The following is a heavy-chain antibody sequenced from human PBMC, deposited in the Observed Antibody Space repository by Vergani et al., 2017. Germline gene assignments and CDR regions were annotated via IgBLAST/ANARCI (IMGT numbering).Heavy chain of an antibody. V-gene: IGHV4-39*01. Sequence: QLQLQESGPGLVKPSATLSLTCSVSGASIRSSNYYWGWIRQPPGKGLEWIASIYYRGSTYYNPSLKSRVTISVDTSKNQFSLKLSSVTAADTAVYFCGRQSTFGWLVKLGWIDPWGQGILVTVS. D-gene: IGHD6-19*01. CDR2: IYYRGST. CDR1: GASIRSSNYY. CDR3: GRQSTFGWLVKLGWIDP. J-gene: IGHJ5*02.